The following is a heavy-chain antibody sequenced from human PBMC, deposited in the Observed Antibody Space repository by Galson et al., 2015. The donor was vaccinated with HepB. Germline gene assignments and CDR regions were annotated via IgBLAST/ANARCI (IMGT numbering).Heavy chain of an antibody. CDR2: IKRKTDGGTT. V-gene: IGHV3-15*01. CDR3: AAGHSFENVWGSYRHLPLEY. Sequence: SLRLSCAASGLTLSDAWMSWVRQAPGKGLEWVGLIKRKTDGGTTNYAAPVKDRVTISRDDSKNILYLQVNSLKIEDTAVYYCAAGHSFENVWGSYRHLPLEYWGPGSLVTVSS. CDR1: GLTLSDAW. J-gene: IGHJ4*02. D-gene: IGHD3-16*02.